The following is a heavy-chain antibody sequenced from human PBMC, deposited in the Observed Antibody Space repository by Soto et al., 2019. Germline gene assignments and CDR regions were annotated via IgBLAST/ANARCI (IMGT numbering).Heavy chain of an antibody. CDR1: GFTFSDAW. J-gene: IGHJ4*02. CDR2: IKGKTDGGTT. D-gene: IGHD3-3*01. Sequence: GGSLRLSCAASGFTFSDAWMYWVRQAPGKGLEWVGLIKGKTDGGTTDYAAPVKGRFAISRDDSKNTLYLQMNSLGTEDTAVYYCTTALRYCDFWSGYYRGDYWGQGTLVTVSS. V-gene: IGHV3-15*01. CDR3: TTALRYCDFWSGYYRGDY.